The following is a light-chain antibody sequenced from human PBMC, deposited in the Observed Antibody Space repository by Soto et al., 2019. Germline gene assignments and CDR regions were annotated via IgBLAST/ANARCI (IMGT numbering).Light chain of an antibody. CDR3: MQALQSPLS. CDR2: LGS. V-gene: IGKV2-28*01. J-gene: IGKJ4*01. Sequence: DIVMTQSPLSLPVTPGEPASISCRSSQSLLHSKGYNYLDWYLQKPGQSPQLLTYLGSNRASGVPDRFSGSGSGTHFTRQISRVEAEDVGVYYCMQALQSPLSFGGGTKVEIK. CDR1: QSLLHSKGYNY.